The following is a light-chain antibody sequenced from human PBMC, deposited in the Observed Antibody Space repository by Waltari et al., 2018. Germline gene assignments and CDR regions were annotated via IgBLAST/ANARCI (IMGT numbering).Light chain of an antibody. Sequence: QLVVTQSPSASASLGASVKLTCTLSSGHSSNIIAWLQQQPEKGPRYLMKVNSDGSHSRGDEIPDRFSGSSSGAARHLTISSLQAEDEADYYCQTGGHGTWVFGGGTKLTVL. V-gene: IGLV4-69*01. J-gene: IGLJ3*02. CDR3: QTGGHGTWV. CDR2: VNSDGSH. CDR1: SGHSSNI.